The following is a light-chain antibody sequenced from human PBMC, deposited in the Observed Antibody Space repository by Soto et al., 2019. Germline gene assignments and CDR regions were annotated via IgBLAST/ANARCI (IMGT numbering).Light chain of an antibody. CDR2: QGN. CDR3: QAWDTGIV. V-gene: IGLV3-1*01. J-gene: IGLJ2*01. Sequence: SYELTQPPSVSVSPGQTASITCSGDKLGDKYAYWYQQKPGQSPVLLIYQGNKRPSGIPERFSGSNSGHTATLTISGTQAMDQADYFCQAWDTGIVFGGGTKLTVL. CDR1: KLGDKY.